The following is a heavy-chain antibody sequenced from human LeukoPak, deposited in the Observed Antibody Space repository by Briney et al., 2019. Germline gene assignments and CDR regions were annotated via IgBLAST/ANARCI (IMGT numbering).Heavy chain of an antibody. Sequence: TPSETLSLTCTVSGGSVTSGSYYWSWIRQPPGKELEWIGYISYRGNTNYNPSLKSRVTISVDTSKNQFSLKLTSVTAADTAVYYCARGQYYYGSSWGQGTLVTVSS. CDR1: GGSVTSGSYY. CDR3: ARGQYYYGSS. V-gene: IGHV4-61*01. J-gene: IGHJ5*02. D-gene: IGHD3-10*01. CDR2: ISYRGNT.